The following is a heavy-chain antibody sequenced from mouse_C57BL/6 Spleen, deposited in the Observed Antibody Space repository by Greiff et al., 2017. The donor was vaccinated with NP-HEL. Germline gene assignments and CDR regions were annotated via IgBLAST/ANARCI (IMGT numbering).Heavy chain of an antibody. CDR1: GYTFTDYY. J-gene: IGHJ2*01. V-gene: IGHV1-19*01. D-gene: IGHD2-13*01. CDR3: ARSEGDGDVFDY. Sequence: EVQLQQSGPVLVKPGASVKMSCKASGYTFTDYYMNWVKQSHGKSLEWIGVINPYNGGTSYNQKFKGKATLTVDKSSSTAYMELNSLTSEDSAVYYCARSEGDGDVFDYWGQGTTLTDAS. CDR2: INPYNGGT.